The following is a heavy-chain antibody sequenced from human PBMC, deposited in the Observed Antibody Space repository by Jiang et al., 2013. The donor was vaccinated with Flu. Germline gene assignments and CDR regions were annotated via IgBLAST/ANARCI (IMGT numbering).Heavy chain of an antibody. J-gene: IGHJ4*02. CDR3: ATNYYDDKGIWARLDY. D-gene: IGHD3-22*01. V-gene: IGHV4-39*01. CDR1: GGSITSRSYY. CDR2: MYYSGTT. Sequence: LLKPSETLSLTCTVSGGSITSRSYYWGWVRQPPGKGLEWIGIMYYSGTTYYNPSLKSRVTISVDTSKNKFSLKLSSVTAADTAVYHCATNYYDDKGIWARLDYWGQGILVTVSS.